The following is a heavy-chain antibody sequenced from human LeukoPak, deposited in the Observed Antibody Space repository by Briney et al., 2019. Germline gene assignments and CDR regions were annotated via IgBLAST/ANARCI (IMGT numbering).Heavy chain of an antibody. D-gene: IGHD3-10*01. Sequence: ASETLSLTCAVYGGSFSGYYWSWIRQPPGKGLEWIGEINHSGSTNYNPSLKSRVTISVDTSKNQFSLKLSSVTAADTAVYYCARIMVSGREFDCWGQGTLVTVSS. V-gene: IGHV4-34*01. CDR1: GGSFSGYY. CDR3: ARIMVSGREFDC. CDR2: INHSGST. J-gene: IGHJ4*02.